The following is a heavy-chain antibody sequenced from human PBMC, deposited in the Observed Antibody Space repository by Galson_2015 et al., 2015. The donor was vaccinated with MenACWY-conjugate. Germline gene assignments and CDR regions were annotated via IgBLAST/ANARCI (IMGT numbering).Heavy chain of an antibody. Sequence: SLRLSCAASGFTFSSYAMSWVRQAPGKGLERVATISGGGGGTFYADSVKGRFTISRDNSKNPQSLEMNSLRAEDTAVYYCAKDLSAKGYYYYGMDVWGQGTTVTVSS. CDR3: AKDLSAKGYYYYGMDV. J-gene: IGHJ6*02. D-gene: IGHD6-25*01. CDR2: ISGGGGGT. CDR1: GFTFSSYA. V-gene: IGHV3-23*01.